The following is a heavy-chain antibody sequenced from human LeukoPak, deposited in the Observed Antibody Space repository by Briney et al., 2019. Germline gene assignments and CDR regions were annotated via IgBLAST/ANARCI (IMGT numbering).Heavy chain of an antibody. V-gene: IGHV4-34*01. CDR2: INHSGST. J-gene: IGHJ4*02. Sequence: SETLSLTCAVYGGSFSGYYWSWIRRPPGKGLEWIGEINHSGSTNYNPSLKSRVTISVDTSKNQFSLKLSSVTAADTAVYYCARGPSIVVVPAAYFDYWGQGTLVTVSS. CDR3: ARGPSIVVVPAAYFDY. D-gene: IGHD2-2*01. CDR1: GGSFSGYY.